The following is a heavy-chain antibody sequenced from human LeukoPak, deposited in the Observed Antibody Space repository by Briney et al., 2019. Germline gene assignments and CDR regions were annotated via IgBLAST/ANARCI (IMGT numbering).Heavy chain of an antibody. CDR3: ARAKTDYYDSSGYYYYYYYYGMDV. D-gene: IGHD3-22*01. CDR1: GGSISSYY. Sequence: SETLSLTCTVSGGSISSYYWSWIRQPLGKGLEWIGYIYYSGSTNYNPSLKSRVTISVDTSKNQLSLKLSSVTAADTAVYYCARAKTDYYDSSGYYYYYYYYGMDVWGQGTTVTVSS. J-gene: IGHJ6*02. CDR2: IYYSGST. V-gene: IGHV4-59*12.